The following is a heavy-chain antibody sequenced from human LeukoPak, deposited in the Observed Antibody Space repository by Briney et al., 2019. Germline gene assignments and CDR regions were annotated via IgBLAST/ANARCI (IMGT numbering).Heavy chain of an antibody. CDR3: ARDGGDSSGWYLPYYYYMDV. V-gene: IGHV3-21*01. Sequence: GESLRLSCAASGFTFSSYSMNWVRQAPGKGLEWVSSISSSSSYIYYADSVKGRFTISRDNAKNSLYLQMNSLRAEDTAVYYCARDGGDSSGWYLPYYYYMDVWGKGTTVTVSS. J-gene: IGHJ6*03. CDR2: ISSSSSYI. D-gene: IGHD6-19*01. CDR1: GFTFSSYS.